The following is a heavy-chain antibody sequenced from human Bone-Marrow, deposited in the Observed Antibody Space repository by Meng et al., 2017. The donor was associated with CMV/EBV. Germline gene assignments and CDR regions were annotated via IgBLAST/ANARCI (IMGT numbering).Heavy chain of an antibody. CDR1: RNTFTSYY. D-gene: IGHD5-24*01. V-gene: IGHV1-46*01. CDR2: INPTGGNA. J-gene: IGHJ4*02. CDR3: ARELRDTYNCDY. Sequence: ASVKVSCKTSRNTFTSYYIHWVRQAPGQGLEWIGIINPTGGNAGYAQKFQGRVTMTRDTSATTVYMELSSLGSDDTAVYYCARELRDTYNCDYWGQGTLVTVSS.